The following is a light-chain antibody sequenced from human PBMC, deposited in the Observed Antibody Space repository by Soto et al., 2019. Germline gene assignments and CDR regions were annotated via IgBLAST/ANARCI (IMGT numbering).Light chain of an antibody. CDR3: QQRSKWPVT. CDR1: QSVGSN. V-gene: IGKV3-11*01. J-gene: IGKJ3*01. Sequence: EIVLTQSPDTLSLSPGERAVFSCRASQSVGSNLAWYQHKPGQAPRLLIYDASKRATGIPARFSGSGSGTAFTLTISSLEPEDFAVYFCQQRSKWPVTFGPGTTVDIK. CDR2: DAS.